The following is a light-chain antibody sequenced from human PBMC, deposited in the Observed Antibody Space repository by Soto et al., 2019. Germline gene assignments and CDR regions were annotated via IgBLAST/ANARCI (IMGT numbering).Light chain of an antibody. Sequence: DIQMTQSPSSLSAAVGDRVTITCRASQNIWTHLNWYQQKPGKAPNLLIYAASSLHSGVPSRFSGSGSGTDFTLTISSLQPEDFGTFFCHQSYSSWTFDQGTKVEIK. J-gene: IGKJ1*01. V-gene: IGKV1-39*01. CDR3: HQSYSSWT. CDR2: AAS. CDR1: QNIWTH.